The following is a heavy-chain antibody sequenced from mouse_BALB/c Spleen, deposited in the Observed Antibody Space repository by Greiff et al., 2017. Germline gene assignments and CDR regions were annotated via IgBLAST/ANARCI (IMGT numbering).Heavy chain of an antibody. V-gene: IGHV1S22*01. CDR3: TRNDGYYDGYFDV. CDR1: GYTFTSYW. D-gene: IGHD2-3*01. Sequence: LQQPGSELVRPGASVKLSCKASGYTFTSYWMHWVKQRHGQGLEWIGNIYPGSGSTNYDEKFKSKGTLTVDTSSSTAYMHLSSLTSEDSAVYYCTRNDGYYDGYFDVWGAGTTVTVSS. J-gene: IGHJ1*01. CDR2: IYPGSGST.